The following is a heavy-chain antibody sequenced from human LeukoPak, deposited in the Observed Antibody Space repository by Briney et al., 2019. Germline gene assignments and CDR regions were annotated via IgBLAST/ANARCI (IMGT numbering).Heavy chain of an antibody. Sequence: ASVKVSCKASGGTFSSYAISWVRQAPGQGLEWMGGIIPIFGTTNYAQKFQGRVTITADESTSTAYMELSSLRSEDTAVYFCARAGIAAAGTLDYWGQGTQVTVSS. J-gene: IGHJ4*02. CDR1: GGTFSSYA. V-gene: IGHV1-69*13. CDR3: ARAGIAAAGTLDY. D-gene: IGHD6-13*01. CDR2: IIPIFGTT.